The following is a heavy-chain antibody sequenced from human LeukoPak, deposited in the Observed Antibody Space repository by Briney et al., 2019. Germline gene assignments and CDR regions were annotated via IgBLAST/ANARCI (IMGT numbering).Heavy chain of an antibody. CDR2: IYHTGST. CDR1: GDSISSGGYS. CDR3: ARGEYDSSGYYFDY. J-gene: IGHJ4*02. Sequence: NSSQTLSLTCSVSGDSISSGGYSWNWIRQPPGKDLEWIGYIYHTGSTNYNPSLKSRVTMSVDRSKNQFALKLSPVTAADTAVYYCARGEYDSSGYYFDYWGQGTLVTVSS. V-gene: IGHV4-30-2*01. D-gene: IGHD3-22*01.